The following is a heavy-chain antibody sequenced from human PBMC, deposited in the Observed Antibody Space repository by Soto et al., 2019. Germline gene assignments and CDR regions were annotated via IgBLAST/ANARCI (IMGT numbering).Heavy chain of an antibody. CDR3: ARSPQPKCYFDY. CDR1: GGSISSYY. Sequence: SETLSLTCTVSGGSISSYYWSWIRQPPGKGLEWIGYIYYSGSTNYNPSLKSRVTISVDTSKNQFSLKLSSVTAADTAVYYCARSPQPKCYFDYWGQGTLVTVSS. V-gene: IGHV4-59*08. CDR2: IYYSGST. J-gene: IGHJ4*02.